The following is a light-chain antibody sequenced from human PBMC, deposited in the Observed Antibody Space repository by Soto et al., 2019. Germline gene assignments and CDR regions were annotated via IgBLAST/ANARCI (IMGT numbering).Light chain of an antibody. CDR3: QVWDSGSDHYV. V-gene: IGLV3-21*02. CDR2: DDS. Sequence: SYELTQPPSVSVAPGLTARITCDGNNIGSKSVHWCQQKPGQAPVLVVYDDSDRPSGIPERFSGSNSGNTATLTISRVEAGDEADYYCQVWDSGSDHYVFGTGTKVTVL. CDR1: NIGSKS. J-gene: IGLJ1*01.